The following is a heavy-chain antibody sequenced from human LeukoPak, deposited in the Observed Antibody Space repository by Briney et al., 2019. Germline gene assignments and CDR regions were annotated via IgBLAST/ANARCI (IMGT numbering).Heavy chain of an antibody. CDR2: IYTSGST. J-gene: IGHJ6*03. D-gene: IGHD3-3*01. V-gene: IGHV4-4*07. Sequence: SETLSLTCTVSGGSISSYYWSWIRQPAGKGLEWIGRIYTSGSTNYNPSLKSRVTMSVDTSKNQFSLKLSSVTAADTAVYYCARSPPHDLEWPPRYYYMDVWREGTTVSVSS. CDR1: GGSISSYY. CDR3: ARSPPHDLEWPPRYYYMDV.